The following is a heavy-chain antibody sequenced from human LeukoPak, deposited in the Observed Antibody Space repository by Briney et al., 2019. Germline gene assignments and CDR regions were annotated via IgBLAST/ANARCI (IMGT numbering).Heavy chain of an antibody. CDR3: AKGAPSSSSIFDF. Sequence: GGSLLLSCAASGFTFSSYAMSWVRQAPGKGLEWVSFIIGSGGSTYYADSVKGRFTISRDNSKNTLYLQMNSLRPDDTAVYYCAKGAPSSSSIFDFWGPGTLVTASS. CDR1: GFTFSSYA. V-gene: IGHV3-23*01. CDR2: IIGSGGST. D-gene: IGHD6-6*01. J-gene: IGHJ4*02.